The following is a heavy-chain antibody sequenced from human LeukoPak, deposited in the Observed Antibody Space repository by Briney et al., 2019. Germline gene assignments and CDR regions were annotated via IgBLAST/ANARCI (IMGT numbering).Heavy chain of an antibody. V-gene: IGHV3-30*03. CDR1: GFTFSSYG. D-gene: IGHD2-2*01. CDR2: ISYDGSNK. Sequence: GGSLRLSCAASGFTFSSYGMHWVRQAPGKGLEWVAVISYDGSNKYYADSVKGRFTISRDNSKNTLYLQLNSLRAEDTAVYYCARGDCSSTSCYEGGLHFYYYAMDVWGQGTTVTVSS. J-gene: IGHJ6*02. CDR3: ARGDCSSTSCYEGGLHFYYYAMDV.